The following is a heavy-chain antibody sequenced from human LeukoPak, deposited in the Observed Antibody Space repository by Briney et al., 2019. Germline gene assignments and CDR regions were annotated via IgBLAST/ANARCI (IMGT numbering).Heavy chain of an antibody. Sequence: SVKVSCKASGYIFTSYGISWVRQAPGQGLEWMGWISAYNGNTKYAQKLQGRVTMTTDTSTSTAYMELRSLRSDDTAVYYCARDLGYCSGGSCQPSDYWGQGTLVTVSS. CDR1: GYIFTSYG. CDR3: ARDLGYCSGGSCQPSDY. J-gene: IGHJ4*02. CDR2: ISAYNGNT. D-gene: IGHD2-15*01. V-gene: IGHV1-18*01.